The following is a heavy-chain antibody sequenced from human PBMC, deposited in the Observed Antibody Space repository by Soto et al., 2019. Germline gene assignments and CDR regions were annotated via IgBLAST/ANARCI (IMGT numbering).Heavy chain of an antibody. D-gene: IGHD3-10*01. V-gene: IGHV3-30*18. CDR1: EISFSNYC. CDR3: AKDTYYGEHFAAPAY. J-gene: IGHJ1*01. CDR2: ISYDLSKT. Sequence: GGSLRLSCAASEISFSNYCMHWVLHAPGKGLDCGAGISYDLSKTYYADFVKGRSAISRDNSTNTLYLHINSLRPEDTAVYYCAKDTYYGEHFAAPAYRGQRAPVTVAS.